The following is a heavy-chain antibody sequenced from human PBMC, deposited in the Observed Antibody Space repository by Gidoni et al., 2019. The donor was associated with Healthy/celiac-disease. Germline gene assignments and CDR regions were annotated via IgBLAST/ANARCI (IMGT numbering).Heavy chain of an antibody. CDR1: GFTFSSYS. CDR3: ARVATLTLVGGYYDDY. V-gene: IGHV3-48*02. Sequence: EVQLVESGGGLVQPGGSLRLSCAASGFTFSSYSMNWVRQAPGKGLEWVSYISSSSSTIYYADSVKGRFTISRDNAKNSLYLQMNSLGDEDTAVYYCARVATLTLVGGYYDDYWGQGTLVTVSS. J-gene: IGHJ4*02. D-gene: IGHD2-8*02. CDR2: ISSSSSTI.